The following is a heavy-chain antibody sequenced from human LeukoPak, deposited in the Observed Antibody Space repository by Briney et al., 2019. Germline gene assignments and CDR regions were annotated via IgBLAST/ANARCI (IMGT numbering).Heavy chain of an antibody. V-gene: IGHV3-7*05. CDR1: GFTFSSYW. CDR3: ARDPTAATPQYFDY. CDR2: IKEDGSDK. J-gene: IGHJ4*02. Sequence: GGSLRLSCAASGFTFSSYWMNWVRQAPGKGLEWVAHIKEDGSDKYYVDSVKGRFTISRDNAKNSLYLQMNSLRAEDTAVYYCARDPTAATPQYFDYWGQGTLVTVSS. D-gene: IGHD1-14*01.